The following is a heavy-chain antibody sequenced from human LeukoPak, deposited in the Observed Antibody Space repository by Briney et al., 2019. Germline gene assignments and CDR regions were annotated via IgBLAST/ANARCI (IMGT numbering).Heavy chain of an antibody. V-gene: IGHV4-39*07. J-gene: IGHJ5*01. D-gene: IGHD1-26*01. CDR3: ARVRSTSWFDS. CDR1: GGSISSRSYY. CDR2: TYYSGNT. Sequence: SETLSLTCTVSGGSISSRSYYWGWIRQPPGKGLEWIGNTYYSGNTSYNPSLKSRVTTSVDTSKNQFSLRLSSVTAADTAVYYCARVRSTSWFDSWGQGTLVTVSS.